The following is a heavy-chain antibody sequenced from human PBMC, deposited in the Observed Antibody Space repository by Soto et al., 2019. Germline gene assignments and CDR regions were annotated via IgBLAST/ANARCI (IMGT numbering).Heavy chain of an antibody. CDR3: ARRTVTTYHYFDY. CDR1: GFTFSTYD. Sequence: GGSLRLSCVASGFTFSTYDMNWVRQAPGKGLEWVSSINRASIYIYYADSVRGRFTISRDNAKNSLYLQMDSLRVEDTAVYYCARRTVTTYHYFDYWGQGTLVTVS. V-gene: IGHV3-21*01. D-gene: IGHD4-17*01. CDR2: INRASIYI. J-gene: IGHJ4*02.